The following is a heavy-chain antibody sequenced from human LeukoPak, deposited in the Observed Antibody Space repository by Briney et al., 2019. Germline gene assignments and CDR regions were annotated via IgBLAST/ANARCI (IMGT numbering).Heavy chain of an antibody. CDR3: ARERAARHFDY. D-gene: IGHD6-6*01. V-gene: IGHV4-30-4*08. J-gene: IGHJ4*02. Sequence: SQTLSLTCTVSGGSVSSGIYYWSWIRQPPGKGLEWIGYIYYSGSTYYNPSLKSRVTISVDTSKNQFSLKLSSVTAADTAVYYCARERAARHFDYWGQGTLVTVSS. CDR1: GGSVSSGIYY. CDR2: IYYSGST.